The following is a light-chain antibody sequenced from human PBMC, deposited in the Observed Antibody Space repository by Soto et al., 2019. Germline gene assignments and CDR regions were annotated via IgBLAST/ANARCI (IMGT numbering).Light chain of an antibody. CDR1: QGIRND. V-gene: IGKV1-6*01. J-gene: IGKJ2*01. Sequence: AIQMTQSPSSLSASVGDRGTITCRASQGIRNDLGWYQHKPGKAPKFLIYGASSLQSGVPSRFSGSGSGTDFTLTISSLQPEDFATYYCLQDDNHPYTFGQGTKLEVK. CDR2: GAS. CDR3: LQDDNHPYT.